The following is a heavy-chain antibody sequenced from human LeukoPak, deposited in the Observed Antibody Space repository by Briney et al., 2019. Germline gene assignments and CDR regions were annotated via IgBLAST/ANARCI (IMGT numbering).Heavy chain of an antibody. V-gene: IGHV3-9*01. D-gene: IGHD3-10*01. CDR3: AKDVPYGSGYTAFDF. CDR2: ISWNSGSI. CDR1: GFTFDDYA. J-gene: IGHJ3*01. Sequence: GGSLRLSCAASGFTFDDYAMHWVRQAPGKGLEWVSGISWNSGSIGYADSVKGRFTISRDNAKNSLYLQMNSLRAEDTALYYCAKDVPYGSGYTAFDFWAKGQWSPSLQ.